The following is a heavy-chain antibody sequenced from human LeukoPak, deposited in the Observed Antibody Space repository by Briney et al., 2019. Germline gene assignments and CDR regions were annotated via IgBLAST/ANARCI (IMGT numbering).Heavy chain of an antibody. Sequence: SVKVSCKASGGTFSSYAISWVRQAPGHGLDGMGGIIPIFGTANYAQKFQGRVTITTDESTSTAYMELSSLRSEDTAVYYCARTERPPGLDAFDIWGQGTMVTVSS. D-gene: IGHD5-24*01. CDR1: GGTFSSYA. J-gene: IGHJ3*02. CDR2: IIPIFGTA. CDR3: ARTERPPGLDAFDI. V-gene: IGHV1-69*05.